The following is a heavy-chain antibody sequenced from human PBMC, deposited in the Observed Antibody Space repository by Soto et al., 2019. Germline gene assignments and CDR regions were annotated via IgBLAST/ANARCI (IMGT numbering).Heavy chain of an antibody. V-gene: IGHV3-7*01. CDR2: IKQDGSEK. D-gene: IGHD4-17*01. CDR3: ARERADYGDYDYFDY. Sequence: GGSLRLSCAASGFTFSSYWMSWVRQAPGKGLEWVANIKQDGSEKYNVDSVKGRFTISRDNAKNSLYLQMNSLRAEDTAVYYCARERADYGDYDYFDYWGQGTLVTVSS. CDR1: GFTFSSYW. J-gene: IGHJ4*02.